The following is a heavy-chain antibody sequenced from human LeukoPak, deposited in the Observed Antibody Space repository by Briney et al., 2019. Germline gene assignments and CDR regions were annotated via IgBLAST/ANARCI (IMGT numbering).Heavy chain of an antibody. CDR1: GFTFSSYA. Sequence: GGSLRLSCAASGFTFSSYAMHWVRQAPGKGLEWVAVISYDGSNKYYADSVKGRFTISRDNSKNTLYPQMNSLRAEDTAVYYCAREGYSYGYAFDYWGQGTLVTVSS. J-gene: IGHJ4*02. CDR2: ISYDGSNK. CDR3: AREGYSYGYAFDY. D-gene: IGHD5-18*01. V-gene: IGHV3-30*04.